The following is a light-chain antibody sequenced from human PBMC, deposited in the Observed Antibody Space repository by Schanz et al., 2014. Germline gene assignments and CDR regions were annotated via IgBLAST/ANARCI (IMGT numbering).Light chain of an antibody. V-gene: IGLV2-14*03. CDR1: SSDVGGYNY. Sequence: QSALTQPASVSGSPGQSITISCTGTSSDVGGYNYVSWYQQYPGKAPKLMIYDVSNRPSGVSNRFSGSKSGNTASLTISGLQAADEDDYYCSSYTSSSTYVVFGGGTQLTVL. CDR2: DVS. J-gene: IGLJ2*01. CDR3: SSYTSSSTYVV.